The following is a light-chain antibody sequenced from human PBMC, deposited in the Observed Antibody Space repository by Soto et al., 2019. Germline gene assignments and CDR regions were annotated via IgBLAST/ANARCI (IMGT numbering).Light chain of an antibody. CDR1: QRITTY. J-gene: IGKJ2*01. Sequence: IQMTQSPSSLSASGGDRVTITCRASQRITTYLNWYQQKPGKAPKLLISTSGTLQRGVPSRFSGSGSGTDFTLTITALRPEDFATYFCQQSYSIPYTFGQGTKLEIK. CDR3: QQSYSIPYT. CDR2: TSG. V-gene: IGKV1-39*01.